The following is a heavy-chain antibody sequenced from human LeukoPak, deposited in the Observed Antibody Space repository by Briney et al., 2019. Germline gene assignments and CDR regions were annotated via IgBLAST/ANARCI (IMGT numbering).Heavy chain of an antibody. CDR2: ISGSGSST. J-gene: IGHJ4*02. V-gene: IGHV3-23*01. CDR3: AKGAQYDFWSGYTPEYFDV. D-gene: IGHD3-3*01. CDR1: GFTFSNYA. Sequence: GGSLRLSCAASGFTFSNYAMNWVRQAPGKGLEWVSFISGSGSSTHYADSVKGRFTISRDNSNNTLYLQINSLRAEDTAAYYCAKGAQYDFWSGYTPEYFDVWGKGTLVTVSS.